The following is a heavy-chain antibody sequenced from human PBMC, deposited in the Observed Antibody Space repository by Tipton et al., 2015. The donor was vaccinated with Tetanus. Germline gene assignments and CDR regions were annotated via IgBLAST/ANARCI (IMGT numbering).Heavy chain of an antibody. J-gene: IGHJ3*02. V-gene: IGHV4-39*01. Sequence: TLSLTCTVSGGSISSSSYYWGWIRQPPGKGLEWIGSIYYSGSTYYNPSLKSRVTISVDTSKNQFSLKLSSVTAADTAVYYCARRRDGSRGDAFDIWSQGTMVTVSS. CDR3: ARRRDGSRGDAFDI. D-gene: IGHD5-24*01. CDR2: IYYSGST. CDR1: GGSISSSSYY.